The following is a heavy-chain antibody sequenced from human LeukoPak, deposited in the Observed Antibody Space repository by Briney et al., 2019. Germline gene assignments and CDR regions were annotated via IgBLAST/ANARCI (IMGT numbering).Heavy chain of an antibody. J-gene: IGHJ4*02. D-gene: IGHD3-22*01. CDR2: ISGSGGST. V-gene: IGHV3-23*01. CDR3: AKDLTYYYDSSGYSN. Sequence: PGGSLRLSCAASGFTFSSYAMSWVRQAPGKGLEWVSAISGSGGSTYYADSVKGRFTISRDNAKNSLYLQMNSLRAEDTALYYCAKDLTYYYDSSGYSNWSQGTLVTVSS. CDR1: GFTFSSYA.